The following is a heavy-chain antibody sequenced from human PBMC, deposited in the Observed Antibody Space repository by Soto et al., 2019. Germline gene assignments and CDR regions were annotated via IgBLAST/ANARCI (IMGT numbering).Heavy chain of an antibody. D-gene: IGHD2-2*02. Sequence: GGSLRLSCVGSGLTSSIYSINWVRQAPGKGLEYVSSISSRSDIYYADSVKGRFTISKDNAKTSVSLQMNSLRAEDTAVYYCAREYTAWPLAYGLDVWGQGTTVTVSS. CDR2: ISSRSDI. V-gene: IGHV3-21*01. J-gene: IGHJ6*02. CDR1: GLTSSIYS. CDR3: AREYTAWPLAYGLDV.